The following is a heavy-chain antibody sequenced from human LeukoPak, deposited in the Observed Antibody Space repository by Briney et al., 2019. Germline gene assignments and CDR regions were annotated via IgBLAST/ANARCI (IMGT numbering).Heavy chain of an antibody. V-gene: IGHV3-11*04. CDR3: ARRSTIFGVVICFDY. Sequence: GGSLRLSCAASGFMFSDYYMIWIRQAPGKGLEWVSYISNSGNTIYYADSVKGRFTISRDNAKNSLYLQMNSLRAEDTAMYYCARRSTIFGVVICFDYWGQGTLVTVSS. CDR2: ISNSGNTI. J-gene: IGHJ4*02. CDR1: GFMFSDYY. D-gene: IGHD3-3*02.